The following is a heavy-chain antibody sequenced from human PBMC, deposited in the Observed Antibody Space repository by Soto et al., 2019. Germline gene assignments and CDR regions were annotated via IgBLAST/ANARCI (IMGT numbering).Heavy chain of an antibody. V-gene: IGHV4-59*01. Sequence: PSETLSVTCSVSGGSIGGYDGSWIRQPPGKGLEWIGYIYYSGSTNYNPSLKSRVTISVDTSKNQFSLKLSSVTAADTAVYYCARSDGRYWGQGTLVTVSS. CDR3: ARSDGRY. CDR1: GGSIGGYD. CDR2: IYYSGST. J-gene: IGHJ4*02.